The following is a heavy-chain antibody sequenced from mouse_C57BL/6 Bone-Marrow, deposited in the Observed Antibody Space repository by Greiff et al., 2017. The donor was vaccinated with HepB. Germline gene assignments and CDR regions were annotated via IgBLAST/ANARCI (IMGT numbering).Heavy chain of an antibody. CDR2: ISYDGSN. J-gene: IGHJ3*01. CDR1: GYSITSGYY. CDR3: AGWLLLAWFAY. Sequence: EVKLQESGPGLVKPSQSLSLTCSVTGYSITSGYYWNWIRQFPGNKLEWMGYISYDGSNNYNPSLKNRISITRDTSKNQFFLKLNSVTTEDTATYYCAGWLLLAWFAYWGQGTLVTVSA. V-gene: IGHV3-6*01. D-gene: IGHD2-3*01.